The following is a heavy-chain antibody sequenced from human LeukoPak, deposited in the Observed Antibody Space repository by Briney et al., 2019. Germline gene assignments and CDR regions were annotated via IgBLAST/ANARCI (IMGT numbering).Heavy chain of an antibody. CDR1: GDSISGSNYY. J-gene: IGHJ4*02. CDR3: ASALTIFGVAAFDY. Sequence: SETLSLTCAVSGDSISGSNYYWGWIRRPPGKGLEWIGSLYYSGSPYYNPSLKSRVTISVDTSNNQFSLKLNSVTAADTAVYYCASALTIFGVAAFDYWGQGTLVTVSS. D-gene: IGHD3-3*01. V-gene: IGHV4-39*01. CDR2: LYYSGSP.